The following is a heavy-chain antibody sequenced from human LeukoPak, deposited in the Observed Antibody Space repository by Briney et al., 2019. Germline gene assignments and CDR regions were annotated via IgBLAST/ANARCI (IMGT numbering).Heavy chain of an antibody. CDR1: GFTFDDYG. CDR3: ATYSGAHHKTFDY. Sequence: GGSLRLSCAASGFTFDDYGMSWVRQAPGKRLEWVSGINWNGGSTGYADSVKGRFTISRDNAKNSLYLQMNSLRAEDTAVYYCATYSGAHHKTFDYWGQGTLVTVSS. CDR2: INWNGGST. V-gene: IGHV3-20*04. J-gene: IGHJ4*02. D-gene: IGHD1-26*01.